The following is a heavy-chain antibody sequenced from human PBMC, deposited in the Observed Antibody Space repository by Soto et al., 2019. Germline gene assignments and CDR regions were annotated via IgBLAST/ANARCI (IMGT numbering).Heavy chain of an antibody. CDR3: ARDVSYCGGDCYPAGYFHN. D-gene: IGHD2-21*02. CDR1: GYTFTGYY. Sequence: ASVKVSCKASGYTFTGYYMHWVRQAPGQGLEWMGWINPNSGGTNYAQKFQGRVTMTRDTSISTAYMELSRLRSDDTAVNSCARDVSYCGGDCYPAGYFHNWGQGTLVTVSS. CDR2: INPNSGGT. J-gene: IGHJ1*01. V-gene: IGHV1-2*02.